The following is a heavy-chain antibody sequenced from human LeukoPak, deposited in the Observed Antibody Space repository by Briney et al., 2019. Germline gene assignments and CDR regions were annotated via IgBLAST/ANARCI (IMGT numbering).Heavy chain of an antibody. CDR3: ARGRRITMVRGVYYDFDY. Sequence: PSETLSLTCAVYGGSFSGYYWSWIRQPPGKGLEWIGEINHSGSTNYNPSLKSRVTISVDTSKNQFSLKLSSVTAADTAVYYCARGRRITMVRGVYYDFDYWGQGTLVTVSS. V-gene: IGHV4-34*01. CDR1: GGSFSGYY. J-gene: IGHJ4*02. CDR2: INHSGST. D-gene: IGHD3-10*01.